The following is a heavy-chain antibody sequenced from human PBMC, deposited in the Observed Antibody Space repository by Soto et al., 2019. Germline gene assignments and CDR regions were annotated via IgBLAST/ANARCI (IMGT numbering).Heavy chain of an antibody. V-gene: IGHV1-18*01. CDR2: ISAYKGNT. CDR1: GYTFTSYG. J-gene: IGHJ4*02. D-gene: IGHD4-17*01. Sequence: QVQLVQSGAEVKKPGASVKVSCKASGYTFTSYGISWVRQAPGQGLEWMGWISAYKGNTNYAQKLQGRVTMTTDTPTRTANMERRSLRSDDTAVYYCARTTEGMWSDYWGQGTPVTVSS. CDR3: ARTTEGMWSDY.